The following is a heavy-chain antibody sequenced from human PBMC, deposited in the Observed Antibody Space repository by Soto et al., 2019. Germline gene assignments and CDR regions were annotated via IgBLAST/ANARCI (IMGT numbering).Heavy chain of an antibody. J-gene: IGHJ6*02. V-gene: IGHV3-30-3*01. D-gene: IGHD3-10*01. CDR1: GFTFSSYA. CDR2: ISYDGSNK. CDR3: ARDPELYGSGSEGDYYYYGMDV. Sequence: QVQLVESGGGVVQPGRSLRLSCAASGFTFSSYAMHWVRQAPGRGLEGVAVISYDGSNKYYADSVKGRFTISRDNSKNTLYLQMNSLRAEDTAVYYCARDPELYGSGSEGDYYYYGMDVWGQGTTVTVSS.